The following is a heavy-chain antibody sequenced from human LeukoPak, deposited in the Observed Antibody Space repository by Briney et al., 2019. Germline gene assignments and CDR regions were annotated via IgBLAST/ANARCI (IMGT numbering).Heavy chain of an antibody. Sequence: GGSLRLSCAASGFTFSSYAMHWVRQAPGKGLEYVSAISSNGGSTYYANSVKGRFTISRDNSKNTLYLQMGSLRAEDMAVYYCAREPEDYGGNSVWFDPWGQGTLVTVSS. D-gene: IGHD4-23*01. CDR3: AREPEDYGGNSVWFDP. V-gene: IGHV3-64*01. CDR1: GFTFSSYA. J-gene: IGHJ5*02. CDR2: ISSNGGST.